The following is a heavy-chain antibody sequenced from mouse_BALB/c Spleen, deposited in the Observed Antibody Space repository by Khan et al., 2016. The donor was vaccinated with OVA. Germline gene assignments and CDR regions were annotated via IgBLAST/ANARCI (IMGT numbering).Heavy chain of an antibody. J-gene: IGHJ3*01. Sequence: QVQLQQSGAELVKPGASVKLSCKASGYTFTSYYMYWLKQRPGQGLEWIGEINRSNGGTNFNEKFKSKATLTVDKSSSTAYIKLSSLTYEDSAVYYCTRRGTARAALWVAYRGQGTLDTVSA. CDR2: INRSNGGT. CDR3: TRRGTARAALWVAY. V-gene: IGHV1S81*02. CDR1: GYTFTSYY. D-gene: IGHD3-3*01.